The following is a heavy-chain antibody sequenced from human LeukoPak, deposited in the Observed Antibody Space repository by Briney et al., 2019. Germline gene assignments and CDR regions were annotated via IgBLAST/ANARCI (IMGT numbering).Heavy chain of an antibody. CDR2: INPNSGGT. D-gene: IGHD3-22*01. CDR3: ARGSNNYDSSGYAFDY. Sequence: ASVKVSCKASGYTFTSYYMHWVRQAPGQGLEWMGLINPNSGGTNYAQKFQGRVTMTRDTSISTAYMELSSLRSEDTAVYYCARGSNNYDSSGYAFDYWGQGTLVTVSS. CDR1: GYTFTSYY. V-gene: IGHV1-2*06. J-gene: IGHJ4*02.